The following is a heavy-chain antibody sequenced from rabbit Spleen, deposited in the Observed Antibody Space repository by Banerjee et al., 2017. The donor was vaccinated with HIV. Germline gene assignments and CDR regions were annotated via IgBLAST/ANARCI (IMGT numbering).Heavy chain of an antibody. V-gene: IGHV1S45*01. J-gene: IGHJ5*01. CDR3: ARGNRIYYAAFDYAADEWLDL. CDR2: IYTDSSGST. D-gene: IGHD4-2*01. Sequence: QEQLVEYGGDLVQPEGSLTLTCKASGLDFSSSYWICWVRQAPGKGLEWIACIYTDSSGSTYYASWAKGRVTISKTSSTTVTLQMTSLTAADTATYFCARGNRIYYAAFDYAADEWLDLWGQGTLVTVS. CDR1: GLDFSSSYW.